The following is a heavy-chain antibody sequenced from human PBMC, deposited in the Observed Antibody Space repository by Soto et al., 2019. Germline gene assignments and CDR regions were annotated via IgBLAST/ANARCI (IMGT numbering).Heavy chain of an antibody. CDR1: SGSISSSNW. V-gene: IGHV4-4*02. CDR3: ARGYYDHIWGSYRYFDY. J-gene: IGHJ4*02. CDR2: IYHSGST. D-gene: IGHD3-16*02. Sequence: SETLSLTCAVSSGSISSSNWWSWVRQPPGKGLEWIGEIYHSGSTNYNPSLKSRVTISVDKSKNQFSLKLSSVTAADTAVYYCARGYYDHIWGSYRYFDYWGQGTLVTVSS.